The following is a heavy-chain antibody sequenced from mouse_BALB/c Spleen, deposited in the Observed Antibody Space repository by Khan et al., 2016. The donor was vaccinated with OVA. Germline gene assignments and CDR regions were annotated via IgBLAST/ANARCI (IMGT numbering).Heavy chain of an antibody. CDR3: ARDGYRYNYAMDC. CDR2: ISYSGST. J-gene: IGHJ4*01. CDR1: GYSITSDYA. V-gene: IGHV3-2*02. Sequence: EVQLQESGPGLVKPSQSLSLTCTVTGYSITSDYAWNWIRQFPGNKLEWMGYISYSGSTNYNPSLKSRISITRDTSKNQFFLQLNSVTTEDTATYYCARDGYRYNYAMDCWGQGTSVTVSS. D-gene: IGHD2-3*01.